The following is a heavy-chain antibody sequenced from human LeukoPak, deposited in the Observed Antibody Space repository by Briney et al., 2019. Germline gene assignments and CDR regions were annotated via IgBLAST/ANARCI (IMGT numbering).Heavy chain of an antibody. CDR2: IIPIFGTA. CDR3: ARESSGMDV. J-gene: IGHJ6*02. CDR1: GGTFSSYA. V-gene: IGHV1-69*05. Sequence: ASVKVSCKASGGTFSSYAISWVRQAPGQGPEWMGGIIPIFGTANYAQKFQGRVTMTRDTSTSTVYMELSSLRSEDTAVYYCARESSGMDVWGQGTTVTVSS.